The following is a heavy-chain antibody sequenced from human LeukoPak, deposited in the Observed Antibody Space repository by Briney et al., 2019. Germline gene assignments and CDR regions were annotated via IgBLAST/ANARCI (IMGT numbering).Heavy chain of an antibody. J-gene: IGHJ4*02. Sequence: PGGSLRLSCAASGFTFSSYGMHWVRQAPGKGLEWVAFISYDGSHNYYADSVKGRFTISRDNSKNTLYLQMSSLRAVDTAVYYCVRAWRTWGAVAPGPDYWGQGTLVTVSS. V-gene: IGHV3-30*03. CDR2: ISYDGSHN. D-gene: IGHD6-19*01. CDR1: GFTFSSYG. CDR3: VRAWRTWGAVAPGPDY.